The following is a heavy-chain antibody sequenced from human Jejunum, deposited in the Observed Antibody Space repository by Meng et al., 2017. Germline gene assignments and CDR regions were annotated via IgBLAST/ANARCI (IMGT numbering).Heavy chain of an antibody. CDR3: ARGLPGDGGAIPY. D-gene: IGHD3-16*02. CDR1: GFTFSTYA. Sequence: GGSLRLSCAASGFTFSTYAMNWVRQAPGKGLEWVAAISNDGSKQYYPDSVKGRFTVSRDNSKNTLYLQISSLTPQDTGLYFCARGLPGDGGAIPYWGQGILVTVSS. V-gene: IGHV3-30*04. J-gene: IGHJ4*02. CDR2: ISNDGSKQ.